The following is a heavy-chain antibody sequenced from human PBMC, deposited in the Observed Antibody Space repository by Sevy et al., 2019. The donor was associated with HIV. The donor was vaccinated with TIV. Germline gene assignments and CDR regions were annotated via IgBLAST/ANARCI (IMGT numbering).Heavy chain of an antibody. V-gene: IGHV3-48*02. CDR3: ARERSTVAGFDY. CDR2: ISRTGSTT. J-gene: IGHJ4*02. CDR1: GFTYS. Sequence: GGFLRLSCAASGFTYSMNWVRQAPGKGLEWVSFISRTGSTTYYADSVKGRFTISRDSAKNSLYLQMNSLRDEDTAVYYCARERSTVAGFDYWGPGTLVTVSS. D-gene: IGHD4-17*01.